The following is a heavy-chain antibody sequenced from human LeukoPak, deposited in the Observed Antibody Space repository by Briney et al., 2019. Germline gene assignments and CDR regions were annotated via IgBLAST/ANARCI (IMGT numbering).Heavy chain of an antibody. CDR2: INPNSGGT. CDR1: GYTFTGYY. D-gene: IGHD5-24*01. CDR3: ARGWRDGCNFHVWLYFDY. V-gene: IGHV1-2*02. Sequence: ASVKVSCKASGYTFTGYYMHWVRQAPGQGLEWMGWINPNSGGTNYAQKFQGRVTMTRDTSISTAYMELSRLRSDDTAVYYCARGWRDGCNFHVWLYFDYWGQGTLVTVSS. J-gene: IGHJ4*02.